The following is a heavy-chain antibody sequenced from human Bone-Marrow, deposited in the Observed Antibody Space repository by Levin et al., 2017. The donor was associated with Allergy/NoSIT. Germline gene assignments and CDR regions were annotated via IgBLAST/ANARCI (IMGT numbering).Heavy chain of an antibody. V-gene: IGHV3-33*01. D-gene: IGHD6-19*01. CDR3: ARSGGGWYL. CDR1: GFTFSSYG. Sequence: GESLKISCAASGFTFSSYGMHWVRQAPGKGLEWVAVIWYDGSNKYYADSVKGRFTISRDNSKNTLYLQMNSLRAEDTAVYYCARSGGGWYLWGQGTLVTVSS. CDR2: IWYDGSNK. J-gene: IGHJ4*02.